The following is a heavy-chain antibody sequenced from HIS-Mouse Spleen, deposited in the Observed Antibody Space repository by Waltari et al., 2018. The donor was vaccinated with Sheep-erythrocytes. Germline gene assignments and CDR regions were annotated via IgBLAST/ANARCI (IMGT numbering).Heavy chain of an antibody. CDR3: AHATKYYYDEHNSYLLLDY. Sequence: QITLKESGPTLVKPTQTLTVTCAFSGFSLASSGVGVGWIRQPPGKALEWLALIYWNDEKHFSPSLKTRLTVTKDTSRNQVVLTLTDLDPVDAATYYCAHATKYYYDEHNSYLLLDYWGQGSLVTVSS. V-gene: IGHV2-5*01. J-gene: IGHJ4*02. D-gene: IGHD3-22*01. CDR2: IYWNDEK. CDR1: GFSLASSGVG.